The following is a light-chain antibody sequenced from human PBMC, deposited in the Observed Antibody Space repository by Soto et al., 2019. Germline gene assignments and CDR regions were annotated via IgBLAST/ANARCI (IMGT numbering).Light chain of an antibody. CDR1: KSNIGSNE. Sequence: QSVLTQPPSASGTPGQRVTISCSGSKSNIGSNEVYWYQQLPGTAPKFFIYADSQRPSGVPDRFSASKSGTSASLTISGLRSEDEAEYYCAVWDDSVFGKIFGGGTKLTVL. CDR3: AVWDDSVFGKI. CDR2: ADS. V-gene: IGLV1-47*02. J-gene: IGLJ2*01.